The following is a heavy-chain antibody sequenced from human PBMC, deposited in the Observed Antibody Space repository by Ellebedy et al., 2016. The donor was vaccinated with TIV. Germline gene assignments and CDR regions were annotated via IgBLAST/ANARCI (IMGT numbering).Heavy chain of an antibody. CDR2: ISYDGSNK. J-gene: IGHJ4*02. V-gene: IGHV3-30*18. CDR1: GFTFSSYG. Sequence: GGSLRLXXAASGFTFSSYGMHWVRQAPGKGLEWVAVISYDGSNKYYADSVKGRFTISRDNSKNTLYLQMNSLRAEDTAVYYCAKDRGSGWNFDYWGQGTLVTVSS. D-gene: IGHD6-19*01. CDR3: AKDRGSGWNFDY.